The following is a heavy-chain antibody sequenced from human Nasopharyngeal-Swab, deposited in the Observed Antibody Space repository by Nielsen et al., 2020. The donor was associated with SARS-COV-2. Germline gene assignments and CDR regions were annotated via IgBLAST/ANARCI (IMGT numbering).Heavy chain of an antibody. CDR2: ISYEGRNK. CDR1: EFGNYA. D-gene: IGHD2-15*01. V-gene: IGHV3-30*09. J-gene: IGHJ6*02. Sequence: GGSLRLSCAGSEFGNYAMHWVRQAPGKGLEWLAVISYEGRNKYYAESVKGRIAISRDDISNTLYLQMNSLRPEDTAVYYCARDDLEYCNGGRCYYYGMDVWGQGTTVTVSS. CDR3: ARDDLEYCNGGRCYYYGMDV.